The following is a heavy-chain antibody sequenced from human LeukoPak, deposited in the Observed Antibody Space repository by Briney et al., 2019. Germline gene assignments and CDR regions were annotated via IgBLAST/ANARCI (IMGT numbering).Heavy chain of an antibody. V-gene: IGHV4-59*01. Sequence: SETLSLTCTVSGDSISYYYWSWIRQPPGKGLEWIGYIYYDGITDYSPSLKSRVTISVDTSRNQFSLHLSSVTAADTAIYYCARAREKGSWFDPWGQGTLVTVSS. CDR3: ARAREKGSWFDP. J-gene: IGHJ5*02. CDR1: GDSISYYY. CDR2: IYYDGIT.